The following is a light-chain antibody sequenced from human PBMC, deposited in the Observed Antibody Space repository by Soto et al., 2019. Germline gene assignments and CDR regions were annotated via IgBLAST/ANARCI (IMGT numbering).Light chain of an antibody. J-gene: IGLJ2*01. CDR1: SSELRDYKY. CDR2: EVS. V-gene: IGLV2-14*01. Sequence: QSALTQPASVSGSPGQSITISCTGTSSELRDYKYVSWYQQYPGKAPKLIIYEVSDRPSGVSNRFSGSKSGNTASLTISGLQAEDEADYFCSSYTTANTLLFGGGTKLTVL. CDR3: SSYTTANTLL.